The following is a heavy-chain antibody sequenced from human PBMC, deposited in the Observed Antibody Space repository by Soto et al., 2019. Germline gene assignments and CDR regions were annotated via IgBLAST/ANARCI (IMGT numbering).Heavy chain of an antibody. V-gene: IGHV3-23*01. CDR1: GFTFSSYA. CDR3: VKDSTYYYDSSGYYYNYFDY. CDR2: ISGSGGST. Sequence: SLRLSCAASGFTFSSYAMSWVRQAPGKGLEWVSAISGSGGSTYYADSVKGRFTISRDNSKNTLYLQMNSLRAEDTAVYYCVKDSTYYYDSSGYYYNYFDYWGQGTLVTVSS. J-gene: IGHJ4*02. D-gene: IGHD3-22*01.